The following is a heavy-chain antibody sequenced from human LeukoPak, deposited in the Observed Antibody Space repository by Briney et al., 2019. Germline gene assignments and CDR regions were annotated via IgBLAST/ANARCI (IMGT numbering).Heavy chain of an antibody. J-gene: IGHJ4*02. D-gene: IGHD2-15*01. CDR3: AKSSGASTYYFDC. CDR1: GFTFSSYA. CDR2: MSADGGGT. V-gene: IGHV3-23*01. Sequence: GGSLRLSCAASGFTFSSYAMSWVRQAPGKGLEWVSAMSADGGGTYIADSLKGRCTISRDNSKSTLSLQMNSLRAEDTAIYYCAKSSGASTYYFDCWGQGILVTVS.